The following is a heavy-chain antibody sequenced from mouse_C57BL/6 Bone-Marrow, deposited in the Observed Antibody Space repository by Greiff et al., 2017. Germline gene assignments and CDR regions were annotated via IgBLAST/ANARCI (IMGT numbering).Heavy chain of an antibody. V-gene: IGHV3-6*01. Sequence: VQLKESGPGLVKPSQSLSLTCSVTGYSITSGYYWNWIRQFPGNKLEWMGYISYDGSNNYNPSLKNRISITRDTSKNQFFLKLNSVTTEDTATYYCARDLLVTTVVDHWGQGTTLTVSS. CDR2: ISYDGSN. J-gene: IGHJ2*01. D-gene: IGHD1-1*01. CDR3: ARDLLVTTVVDH. CDR1: GYSITSGYY.